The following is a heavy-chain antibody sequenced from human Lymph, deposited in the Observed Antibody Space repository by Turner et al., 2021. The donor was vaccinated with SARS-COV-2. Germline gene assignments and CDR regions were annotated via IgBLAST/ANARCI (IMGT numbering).Heavy chain of an antibody. D-gene: IGHD3-22*01. CDR3: AKNEMAMIVVVITLFDY. CDR2: ISGSGGST. CDR1: GLIFSSYA. Sequence: EVQLLESGGGLVQPGGSLRLSCAASGLIFSSYAMSWVRQAPGKGLEWVSSISGSGGSTYYADSVNGRFTISRDNSKNTLYLQMNSLRAEDTAVYYCAKNEMAMIVVVITLFDYWGQGTLVTVSS. J-gene: IGHJ4*02. V-gene: IGHV3-23*01.